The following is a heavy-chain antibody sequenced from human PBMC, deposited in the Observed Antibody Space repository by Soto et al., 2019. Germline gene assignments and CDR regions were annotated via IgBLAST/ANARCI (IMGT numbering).Heavy chain of an antibody. CDR3: ARAMSSGPTPYMDV. Sequence: QVKLVQSGAEVKKPGASVKVSCKASGYTFTGYYMHWVRQAPGQGLEWMGWINPNSGGTNYAQKFQGWVTMTRDTSISTAYMELSRLRSDDTAVYYCARAMSSGPTPYMDVWGKGTTVTVSS. V-gene: IGHV1-2*04. J-gene: IGHJ6*03. D-gene: IGHD6-19*01. CDR2: INPNSGGT. CDR1: GYTFTGYY.